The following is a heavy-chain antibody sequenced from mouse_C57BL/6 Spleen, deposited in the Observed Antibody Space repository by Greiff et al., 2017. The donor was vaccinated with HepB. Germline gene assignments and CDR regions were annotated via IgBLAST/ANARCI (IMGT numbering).Heavy chain of an antibody. CDR2: INPGSGGT. CDR3: ARSPFDY. CDR1: GYAFTNYL. V-gene: IGHV1-54*01. J-gene: IGHJ2*01. Sequence: VQLVESGAELVRPGTSVKVSCKASGYAFTNYLIEWVKQRPGQGLEWIGVINPGSGGTNYNEKFKGKATLTADKSSSTAYMQLSSLTSEDSAVYFCARSPFDYWGQGTTLTVSS.